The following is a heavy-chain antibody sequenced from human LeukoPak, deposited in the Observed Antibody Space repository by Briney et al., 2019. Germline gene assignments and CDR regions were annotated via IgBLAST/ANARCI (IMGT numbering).Heavy chain of an antibody. Sequence: SETLSLTCTVSGGSISSYYWSWIRQPPGKGLEWIGYIYYSGSTNYNPSLKSRVTISVDTSKNQSSLKLSSVTAADTAVYYCAREHGDYHSFDYWGQGTLVTVSS. CDR3: AREHGDYHSFDY. CDR2: IYYSGST. D-gene: IGHD4-17*01. V-gene: IGHV4-59*12. J-gene: IGHJ4*02. CDR1: GGSISSYY.